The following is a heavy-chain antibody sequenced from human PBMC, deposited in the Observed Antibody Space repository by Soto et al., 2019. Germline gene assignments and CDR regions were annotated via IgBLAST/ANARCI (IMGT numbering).Heavy chain of an antibody. CDR3: TRGLFGGWGDYFEY. J-gene: IGHJ4*02. CDR2: IIPIFGAT. Sequence: QVQLVQSGAEVKKPGSSMKVSCTASGGTFNTYPISWVRQAPGQGLEWMGGIIPIFGATHYAQKFQGRVTITADESTSTAYMDLSRLTSDDTAMYYCTRGLFGGWGDYFEYWSQGTLVTVSS. CDR1: GGTFNTYP. V-gene: IGHV1-69*01. D-gene: IGHD6-19*01.